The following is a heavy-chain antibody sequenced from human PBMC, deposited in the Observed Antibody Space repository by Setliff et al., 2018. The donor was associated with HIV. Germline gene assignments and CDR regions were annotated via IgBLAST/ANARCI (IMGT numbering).Heavy chain of an antibody. V-gene: IGHV5-51*01. D-gene: IGHD3-9*01. CDR3: ARLWKGLRYFDWLSHFDY. Sequence: PGESLKISCEGSGYSFTKYWIGWVRQMPGKGLEWMGIIYPGDSDTIYSPSFQGQVTISVDKSITTAYLQWSSLKASDTAMYCCARLWKGLRYFDWLSHFDYWGQGTLVTVSS. J-gene: IGHJ4*02. CDR1: GYSFTKYW. CDR2: IYPGDSDT.